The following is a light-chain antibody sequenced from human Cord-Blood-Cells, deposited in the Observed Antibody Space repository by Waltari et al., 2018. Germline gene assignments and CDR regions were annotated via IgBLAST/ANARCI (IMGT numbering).Light chain of an antibody. Sequence: QSALTQPASVSGSPGQSITISCTGTSSDVGGYHYVSWYQQHPGKAPKLMIYEVSNRPSGVPNRFSGSKSGNTASLTISGLQAEDEADYYCSSYTSSSTLVVFGGGTKLTVL. CDR3: SSYTSSSTLVV. CDR2: EVS. J-gene: IGLJ2*01. V-gene: IGLV2-14*01. CDR1: SSDVGGYHY.